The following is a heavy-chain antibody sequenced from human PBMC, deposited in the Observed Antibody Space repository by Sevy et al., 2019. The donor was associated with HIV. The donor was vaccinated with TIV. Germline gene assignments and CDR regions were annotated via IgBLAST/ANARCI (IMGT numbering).Heavy chain of an antibody. CDR1: GFTFSSYS. CDR2: ISGLSNYI. CDR3: AKDRVSGTYYSGDFDY. D-gene: IGHD3-10*01. Sequence: GGSLRLSCAASGFTFSSYSMNWVRQAPGKGLEWVSSISGLSNYIYYADSVKGRFTISRDNAKNSLYLQMNSLRPEDTAVYYRAKDRVSGTYYSGDFDYWGQGTLVTVSS. V-gene: IGHV3-21*01. J-gene: IGHJ4*02.